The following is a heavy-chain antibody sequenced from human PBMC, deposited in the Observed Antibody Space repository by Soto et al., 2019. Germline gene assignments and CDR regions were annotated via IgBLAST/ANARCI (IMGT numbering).Heavy chain of an antibody. D-gene: IGHD3-16*01. V-gene: IGHV1-8*01. J-gene: IGHJ5*02. CDR3: ARMATFGSLNWFDP. CDR1: GYSFTNND. CDR2: MNHGSGDT. Sequence: SVKVSCKASGYSFTNNDVTWVRQATGKGLEWMGWMNHGSGDTGYAQKFQGRVTMTRDISIATAYMELSSLRSDDTAIYYCARMATFGSLNWFDPWGQGTLVTVSS.